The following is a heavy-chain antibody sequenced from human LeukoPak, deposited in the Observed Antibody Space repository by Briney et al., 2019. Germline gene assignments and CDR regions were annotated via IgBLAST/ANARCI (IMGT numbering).Heavy chain of an antibody. CDR1: GGSISSYY. V-gene: IGHV4-59*01. CDR2: INYSGST. CDR3: ARDKKGTSCYDY. J-gene: IGHJ4*02. D-gene: IGHD2-2*01. Sequence: SETLSLTCTVSGGSISSYYWSWIRQSPGKGLEWIGFINYSGSTTYNPSLKSRVTMSVDTSKNQFSLKLSSVTAADTAVYYCARDKKGTSCYDYWGQGTLVTVSS.